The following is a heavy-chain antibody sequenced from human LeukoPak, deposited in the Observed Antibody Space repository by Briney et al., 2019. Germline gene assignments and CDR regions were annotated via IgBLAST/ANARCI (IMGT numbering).Heavy chain of an antibody. D-gene: IGHD3-10*01. Sequence: SETLSLTCTVSGGSISSYYWSWIRQPPGKGLDWIGYIYYSGSTNYNPSLKSRVTISVDTSKNQFSLKLSSVTAADTAVYYCAIGPFGRGVIGGAIDYWGQGTLVTVSS. CDR2: IYYSGST. V-gene: IGHV4-59*01. CDR3: AIGPFGRGVIGGAIDY. CDR1: GGSISSYY. J-gene: IGHJ4*02.